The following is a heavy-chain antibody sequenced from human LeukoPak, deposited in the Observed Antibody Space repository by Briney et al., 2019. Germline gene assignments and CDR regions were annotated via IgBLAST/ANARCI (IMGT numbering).Heavy chain of an antibody. V-gene: IGHV4-39*07. J-gene: IGHJ4*02. CDR1: GGSISSISYY. CDR2: IYHSGST. D-gene: IGHD3-22*01. CDR3: AREVYYYDSSGYYPLYYFDY. Sequence: SETLSLTCTGSGGSISSISYYWGWIRQPPGKGLEWIGSIYHSGSTYYNPSLKSRVTISVDTSKNQFSLKLSSVTAADTAVYYCAREVYYYDSSGYYPLYYFDYWGQGTLVTVSS.